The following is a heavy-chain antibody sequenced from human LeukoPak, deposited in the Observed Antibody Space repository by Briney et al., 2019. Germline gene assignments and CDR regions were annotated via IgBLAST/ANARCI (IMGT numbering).Heavy chain of an antibody. CDR3: ARRDAGWNYCDY. CDR2: ISDKGTT. V-gene: IGHV4-59*08. J-gene: IGHJ4*02. Sequence: SEPLSLTCAVSGVSINSHYWSWIRQSPGRGLEWIGHISDKGTTMYNPSLKSRVTIWADTSKNHLSLNLTSVLAADTAIYYCARRDAGWNYCDYWGQGILVTVAS. D-gene: IGHD6-19*01. CDR1: GVSINSHY.